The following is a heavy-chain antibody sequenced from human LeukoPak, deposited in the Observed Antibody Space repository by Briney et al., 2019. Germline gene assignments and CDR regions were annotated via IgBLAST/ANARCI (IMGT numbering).Heavy chain of an antibody. CDR3: ARDIRRVRDDSSSYEVDY. V-gene: IGHV1-46*01. CDR1: GYTFTSYY. D-gene: IGHD3-22*01. Sequence: ASVKVSCKASGYTFTSYYMHWVRQAPGQGLEWMGIINPSGGSTNYAQKFQSRVTMTRDTSTSTVYIELSSLRSEDTAVYYCARDIRRVRDDSSSYEVDYWGQGTLVTVSS. J-gene: IGHJ4*02. CDR2: INPSGGST.